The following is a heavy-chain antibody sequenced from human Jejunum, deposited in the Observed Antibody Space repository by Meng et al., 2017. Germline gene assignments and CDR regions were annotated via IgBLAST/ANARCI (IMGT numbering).Heavy chain of an antibody. CDR3: ARDLLGPAIAASGYFDP. Sequence: QGQLEESGPGLVKPSGTLSLTCAVTGRSMSDSNWWSWVRQPPGKGLEWIGEIYHTGSTNYNPSLKSRVTMSLDKSKNQFFLDLTSVTAADTAVYYCARDLLGPAIAASGYFDPWGQGTLVTVSS. V-gene: IGHV4-4*02. J-gene: IGHJ5*02. D-gene: IGHD5-12*01. CDR1: GRSMSDSNW. CDR2: IYHTGST.